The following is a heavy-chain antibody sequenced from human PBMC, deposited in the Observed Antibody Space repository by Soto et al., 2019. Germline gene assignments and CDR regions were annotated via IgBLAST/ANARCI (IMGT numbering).Heavy chain of an antibody. Sequence: KTSETLSLTCTVSVGSISSYYWSWIRQPPGKGLEWIAYIYYSGSTNYNPSLKSRVTISVDTSKNQFSLKLSSVTAADTAVYYCARGALTTYFDYWGQGTLVTVSS. CDR3: ARGALTTYFDY. CDR1: VGSISSYY. V-gene: IGHV4-59*01. CDR2: IYYSGST. J-gene: IGHJ4*02. D-gene: IGHD3-16*01.